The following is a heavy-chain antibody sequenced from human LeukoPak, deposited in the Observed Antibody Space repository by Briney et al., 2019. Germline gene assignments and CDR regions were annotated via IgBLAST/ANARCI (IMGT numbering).Heavy chain of an antibody. CDR2: IYYSGST. Sequence: PSETLSLTCTVSGGSVSSGSYYWSWIRQPPGKGLEWIGYIYYSGSTNYNPSLKSRVTISVDTSKNQFSLKLSSVTAADTAVYYCAREMVTYYDYVWGSYEAYYFDYWGQGTLVTVSS. CDR1: GGSVSSGSYY. V-gene: IGHV4-61*01. D-gene: IGHD3-16*01. J-gene: IGHJ4*02. CDR3: AREMVTYYDYVWGSYEAYYFDY.